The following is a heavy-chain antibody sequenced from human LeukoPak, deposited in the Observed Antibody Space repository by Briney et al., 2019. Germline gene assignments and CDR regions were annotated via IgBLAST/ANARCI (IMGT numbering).Heavy chain of an antibody. J-gene: IGHJ4*02. CDR3: ATPFTMVRGVPFDY. V-gene: IGHV4-39*01. Sequence: PSETLSLTCTVSGGSTSSSSYYWGWIRQPPGKGLEWIGSIYYSGSTYYNPSLKSRVTISVDTSKNQFSLKLSSVTAADTAVYYCATPFTMVRGVPFDYWGQGTLVTVSS. CDR1: GGSTSSSSYY. CDR2: IYYSGST. D-gene: IGHD3-10*01.